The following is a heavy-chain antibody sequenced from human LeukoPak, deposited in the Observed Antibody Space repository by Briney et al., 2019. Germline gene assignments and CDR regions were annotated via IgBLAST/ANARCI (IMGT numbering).Heavy chain of an antibody. CDR1: GFSFSGYW. V-gene: IGHV3-7*03. CDR2: IKEDGSEK. Sequence: GSLRLSCAASGFSFSGYWMTWVRQAPGKGLEWVANIKEDGSEKYYADFVKGRFTISRDNAKNSLDLQMNSLRAEDTAVYYCARRGSTDYWGQGTLVTVSS. CDR3: ARRGSTDY. D-gene: IGHD2/OR15-2a*01. J-gene: IGHJ4*02.